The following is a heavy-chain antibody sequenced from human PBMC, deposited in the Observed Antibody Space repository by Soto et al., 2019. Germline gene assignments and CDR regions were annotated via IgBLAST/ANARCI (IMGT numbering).Heavy chain of an antibody. D-gene: IGHD6-19*01. CDR1: GGTFSSYA. CDR2: IIPIFGTA. CDR3: AVATSSGWSRYFDY. Sequence: GASVKVSFKASGGTFSSYAISWVRQAPGQGLEWMGGIIPIFGTANYAQKFQGRVTITADKSTSTAYMELSSLRSEDTAVYYCAVATSSGWSRYFDYWGQGTLVTVSS. J-gene: IGHJ4*02. V-gene: IGHV1-69*06.